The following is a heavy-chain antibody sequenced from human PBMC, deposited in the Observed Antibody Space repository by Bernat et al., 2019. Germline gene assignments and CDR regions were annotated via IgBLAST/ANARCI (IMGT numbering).Heavy chain of an antibody. CDR2: ITSHSSYL. CDR1: GFTFSGYG. CDR3: ARDKSGSYYGAIDS. J-gene: IGHJ4*02. D-gene: IGHD1-26*01. V-gene: IGHV3-21*01. Sequence: EVQLVESGGGLVKPGGSLRLSCAASGFTFSGYGMNWVRQAPGKGLEWVSAITSHSSYLYNAYSLKGRFTISRDNAKSSLYLQMNSLRAEDTAVYYCARDKSGSYYGAIDSWGQGTLLTVSS.